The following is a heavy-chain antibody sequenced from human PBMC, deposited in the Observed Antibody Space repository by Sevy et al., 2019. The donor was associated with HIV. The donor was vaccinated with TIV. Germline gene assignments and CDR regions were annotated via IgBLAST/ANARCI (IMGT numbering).Heavy chain of an antibody. CDR1: GFRFSSYG. CDR2: ISGTGAST. Sequence: GGSLRLSCSASGFRFSSYGMTWVRQAPGKGLERVSSISGTGASTDYADSVKGRFTISRDNSRNTLFLQMNTLRAEDTAVYYCAKDGGVNWDQYYFDSWGQGTLVTVSS. CDR3: AKDGGVNWDQYYFDS. V-gene: IGHV3-23*01. J-gene: IGHJ4*02. D-gene: IGHD2-8*02.